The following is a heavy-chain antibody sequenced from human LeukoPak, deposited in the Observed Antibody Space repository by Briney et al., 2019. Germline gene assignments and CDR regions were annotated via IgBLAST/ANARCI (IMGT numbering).Heavy chain of an antibody. CDR3: ARDRRYVFDP. J-gene: IGHJ5*02. CDR1: GGTFSSYA. V-gene: IGHV1-69*13. D-gene: IGHD3-16*01. Sequence: GASVKVSCKASGGTFSSYAISWVRQAPGQGLEWMGGIIPIFGTANYAQKFQGRVTITADESTSTAYMELSSLRSEDTAVYYCARDRRYVFDPWGQGTLVTVSS. CDR2: IIPIFGTA.